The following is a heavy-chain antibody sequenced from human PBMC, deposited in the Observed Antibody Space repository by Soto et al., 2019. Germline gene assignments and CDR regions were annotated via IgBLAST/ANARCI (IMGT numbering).Heavy chain of an antibody. CDR2: IKSKTDGGTT. D-gene: IGHD2-2*01. CDR3: TTFRVVPAAMVFRPYYYGMDV. Sequence: GGSLRLSCAASGFTFSNAWMNWVRQAPGKGLEWVGRIKSKTDGGTTDYAAPVKGRFTISRDDSKNTLYLQMNSLKTEDTAVYYCTTFRVVPAAMVFRPYYYGMDVWGQGTTVTVSS. CDR1: GFTFSNAW. V-gene: IGHV3-15*07. J-gene: IGHJ6*02.